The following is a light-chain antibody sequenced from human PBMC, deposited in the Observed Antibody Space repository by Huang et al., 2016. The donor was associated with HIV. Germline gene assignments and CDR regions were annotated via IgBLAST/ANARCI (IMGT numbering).Light chain of an antibody. CDR2: CAS. J-gene: IGKJ2*01. CDR3: QQYASSFFT. V-gene: IGKV3-20*01. CDR1: QTVTDNY. Sequence: EIVLTQSPAALSLSPGQKSTLFCRASQTVTDNYLAWYPQKPGKAPRLLGYCASYRVNDIPASVSGSGSGTDFTLAISSLEPEDFALYFGQQYASSFFTFGQGTNLEI.